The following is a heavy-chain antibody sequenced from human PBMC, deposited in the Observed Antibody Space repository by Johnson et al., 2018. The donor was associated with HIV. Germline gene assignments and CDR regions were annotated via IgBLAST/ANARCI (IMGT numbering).Heavy chain of an antibody. CDR3: AKTMAQGEYAFDV. CDR2: IGGSGTNT. CDR1: GFTFSSYA. J-gene: IGHJ3*01. Sequence: VQLVESGGGVVRPGRSLRLSCAASGFTFSSYAMHWVRQAPGKGLEWVASIGGSGTNTYYPDSMKGRFTISRDNSKNSLYLQLTSLRDDDTAVYYCAKTMAQGEYAFDVWGQGTLVTVSS. V-gene: IGHV3-23*04. D-gene: IGHD3-10*01.